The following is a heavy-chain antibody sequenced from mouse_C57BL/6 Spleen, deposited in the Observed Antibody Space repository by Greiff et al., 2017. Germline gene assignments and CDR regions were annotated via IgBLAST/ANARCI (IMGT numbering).Heavy chain of an antibody. Sequence: VQLQQSGAELVRPGASVKLSCTASGFNIKDYYMHWVKQRPEQGLEWIGRIDPEDGDTEYAPKFQGKATMTADTSSNTAYLQLSSLTSEDTAVYYCTRVIYYYGSSPAMDYWGQGTSVTVSS. D-gene: IGHD1-1*01. J-gene: IGHJ4*01. CDR2: IDPEDGDT. V-gene: IGHV14-1*01. CDR3: TRVIYYYGSSPAMDY. CDR1: GFNIKDYY.